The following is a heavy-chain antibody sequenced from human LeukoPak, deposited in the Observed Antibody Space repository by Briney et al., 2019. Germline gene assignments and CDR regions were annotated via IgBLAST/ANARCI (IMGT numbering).Heavy chain of an antibody. V-gene: IGHV3-11*06. CDR1: GFTFSDYY. Sequence: GGSLRLSCAASGFTFSDYYMSWIRQAPGKGLEWVSDISSGSSYTNYADSVKGRFTISRDNAKNSLYLQMNSLRAEDTAVYYCVRDSRVVTGSYYFDYWGQGTLVTVSS. CDR2: ISSGSSYT. CDR3: VRDSRVVTGSYYFDY. J-gene: IGHJ4*02. D-gene: IGHD2-21*02.